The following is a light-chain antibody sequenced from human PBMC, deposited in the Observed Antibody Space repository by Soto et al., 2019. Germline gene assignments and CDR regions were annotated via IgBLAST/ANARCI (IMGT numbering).Light chain of an antibody. CDR3: QQSYRTPLT. J-gene: IGKJ4*01. CDR1: QSISSY. CDR2: AAS. Sequence: DIQMTQSPSSLSASVGDRVTITCRASQSISSYLNWYQQKPGKAPKLLIYAASSLQSGVPSRFSGRGSGTDFTLTISSLQPEEFATYYCQQSYRTPLTFGGGTKVEIK. V-gene: IGKV1-39*01.